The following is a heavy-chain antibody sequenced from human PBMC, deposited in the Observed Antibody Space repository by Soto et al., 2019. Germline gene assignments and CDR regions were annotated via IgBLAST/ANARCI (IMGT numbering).Heavy chain of an antibody. D-gene: IGHD2-21*02. CDR3: ARLSFSDALDV. J-gene: IGHJ6*02. V-gene: IGHV1-3*02. CDR2: SNGGNGFT. CDR1: GYSFRSHG. Sequence: QARLVQSGAEVRTPGASVKISCTASGYSFRSHGIQWVRQAVGQRLEWVGWSNGGNGFTKYSQEVQDRVSITRDTAASTVYMELRSLTSDDTAVYFCARLSFSDALDVWGQGTTVTVSS.